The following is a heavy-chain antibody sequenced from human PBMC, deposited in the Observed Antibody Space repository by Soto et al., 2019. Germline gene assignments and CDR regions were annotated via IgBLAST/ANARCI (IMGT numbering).Heavy chain of an antibody. CDR2: ISYDGSNK. CDR3: AKEWGYYDSSGLDY. CDR1: GFTFSSYG. Sequence: QVQLVESGGGVVQPGRSLRLSCAASGFTFSSYGMHWVRQAPGKGLEWVAVISYDGSNKYYADSVKGRFTISRDNSKNTLYLQINSLRAEDTAVYYCAKEWGYYDSSGLDYWGQGTLVTVSS. J-gene: IGHJ4*02. D-gene: IGHD3-22*01. V-gene: IGHV3-30*18.